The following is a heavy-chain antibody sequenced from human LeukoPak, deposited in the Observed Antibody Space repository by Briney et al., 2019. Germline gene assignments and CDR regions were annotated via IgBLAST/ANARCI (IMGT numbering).Heavy chain of an antibody. J-gene: IGHJ4*02. V-gene: IGHV3-23*01. CDR3: AKSGATIWTFNY. D-gene: IGHD5-12*01. CDR2: IGSGGLTT. CDR1: GFIVSDKY. Sequence: PGGSLRLSCAASGFIVSDKYMSWVRQAPGKGLEWVSGIGSGGLTTYYTDSVKGRFTISRDNSKNTLYLQVNSLRADDTAIYYCAKSGATIWTFNYWGQGALVTVSS.